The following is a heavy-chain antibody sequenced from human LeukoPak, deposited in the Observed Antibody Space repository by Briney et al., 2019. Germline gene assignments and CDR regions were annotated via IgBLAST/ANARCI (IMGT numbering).Heavy chain of an antibody. Sequence: SETLSLTCTVSGGSISSYYWSWIRQPPGKGLEWIGYIYYSGNTNYNPSLKSRVTISVDTSKNQFSLKLSSVTAADTAVYYCARDSSGWYHWFDPWGQGSPVTVSS. CDR2: IYYSGNT. CDR1: GGSISSYY. V-gene: IGHV4-59*01. CDR3: ARDSSGWYHWFDP. J-gene: IGHJ5*02. D-gene: IGHD6-19*01.